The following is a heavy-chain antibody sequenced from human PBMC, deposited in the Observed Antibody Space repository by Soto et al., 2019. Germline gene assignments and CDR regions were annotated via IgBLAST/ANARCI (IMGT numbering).Heavy chain of an antibody. CDR3: AGMPYTSGLRFDP. D-gene: IGHD6-19*01. CDR2: IYQSGVT. V-gene: IGHV4-30-2*01. CDR1: GDFYSISTFS. Sequence: PSETLSLTCNMSGDFYSISTFSWRWIRQPLGKALQWIGFIYQSGVTSYNPSLAIRVSISLDRSNNQCSLKLKSVTAADTAVYFCAGMPYTSGLRFDPWGPGTLVTVSS. J-gene: IGHJ5*02.